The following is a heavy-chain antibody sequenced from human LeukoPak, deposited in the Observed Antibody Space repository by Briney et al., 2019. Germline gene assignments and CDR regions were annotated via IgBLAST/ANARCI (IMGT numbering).Heavy chain of an antibody. Sequence: GGSLRLSCAASGLTLSSYWMHWLRQVPGKGLMWVSHINSDGSISSYADSVKGRFTISRDNAKNSLYLQMNSLRAEDTAVYYCARDLRGSYWGQGTLVTVSS. V-gene: IGHV3-74*01. CDR1: GLTLSSYW. D-gene: IGHD5-12*01. CDR3: ARDLRGSY. J-gene: IGHJ4*02. CDR2: INSDGSIS.